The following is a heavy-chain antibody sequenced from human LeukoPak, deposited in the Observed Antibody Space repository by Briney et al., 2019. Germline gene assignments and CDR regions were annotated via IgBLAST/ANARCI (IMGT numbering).Heavy chain of an antibody. Sequence: ASVKVSCKASGYTFTGYYMHWVRQAPGQGLEWMGWINPNSGGTNYAQKFQGRVTMTRDTSISTAYMELSRLRSDDTAVFYCARGYYDSSDFEYFQHWGQGTLVTVSS. CDR2: INPNSGGT. D-gene: IGHD3-22*01. J-gene: IGHJ1*01. V-gene: IGHV1-2*02. CDR3: ARGYYDSSDFEYFQH. CDR1: GYTFTGYY.